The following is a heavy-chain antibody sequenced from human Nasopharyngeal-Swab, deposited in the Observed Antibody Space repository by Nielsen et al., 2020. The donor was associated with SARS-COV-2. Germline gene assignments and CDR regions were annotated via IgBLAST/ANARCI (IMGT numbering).Heavy chain of an antibody. Sequence: GGSLKLSCTASGFPFSSYSMNWVRQAPGKGLEWVSSISSSGSYKHCADSVKCRFTISRDNARNSLYLQMNSLRAEDTAVYYCARDRIVGATDFDYWGQGTLVTVSS. V-gene: IGHV3-21*01. CDR1: GFPFSSYS. J-gene: IGHJ4*02. CDR2: ISSSGSYK. CDR3: ARDRIVGATDFDY. D-gene: IGHD1-26*01.